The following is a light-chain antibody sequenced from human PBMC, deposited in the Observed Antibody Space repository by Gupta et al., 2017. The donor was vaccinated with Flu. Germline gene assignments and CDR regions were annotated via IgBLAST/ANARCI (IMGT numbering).Light chain of an antibody. CDR3: MQSQQTEGM. CDR2: LGS. V-gene: IGKV2-28*01. J-gene: IGKJ1*01. CDR1: QSLLYTKGYDV. Sequence: ISCRCSQSLLYTKGYDVLDWDLQKPGQSTQPLSLLGSNRSSGVPDRLGGIGSGTDGTLKIRRVEGEEVGVFEWMQSQQTEGMCGQGTKVEIK.